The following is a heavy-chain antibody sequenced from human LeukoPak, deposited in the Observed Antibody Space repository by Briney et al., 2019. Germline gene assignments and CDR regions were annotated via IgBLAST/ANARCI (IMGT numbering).Heavy chain of an antibody. CDR3: ARDGEGFYYFDY. CDR2: IRQDGDTK. D-gene: IGHD3-3*01. V-gene: IGHV3-7*01. Sequence: PGGSLRLSCAASGFPFNAYWMTWVRQAPGKGLEWVANIRQDGDTKYYVDSVKGRFTISRDNAKNSLYLQMNSLRAEDTAVYYCARDGEGFYYFDYWGQGTLVTVSS. CDR1: GFPFNAYW. J-gene: IGHJ4*02.